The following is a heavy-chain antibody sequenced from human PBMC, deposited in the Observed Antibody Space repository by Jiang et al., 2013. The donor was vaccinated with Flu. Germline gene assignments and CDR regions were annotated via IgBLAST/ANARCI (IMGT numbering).Heavy chain of an antibody. CDR3: ARDSPIVGATHAFDI. J-gene: IGHJ3*02. Sequence: AASGFTFSSYSMNWVRQAPGKGLEWVSYINSSSSTIYYADSVKGRFTISRDNAKNSLYLQMNSLRDEDTAVYYCARDSPIVGATHAFDIWGQGTMVTVSS. CDR2: INSSSSTI. D-gene: IGHD1-26*01. CDR1: GFTFSSYS. V-gene: IGHV3-48*02.